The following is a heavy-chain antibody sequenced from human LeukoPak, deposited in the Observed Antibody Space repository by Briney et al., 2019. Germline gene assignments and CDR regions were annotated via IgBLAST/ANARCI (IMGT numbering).Heavy chain of an antibody. Sequence: ASVKVSCKASGYTSTNYGITWVRQAPGQGLEWMGWISGYNGNTKYAQKLQGRVTMTTDTSTSTAYMELRSLRSDDTAVYYCARDKDYYDSSGYYSAVNDAFDIWGQGTMVTVSS. CDR1: GYTSTNYG. CDR2: ISGYNGNT. CDR3: ARDKDYYDSSGYYSAVNDAFDI. D-gene: IGHD3-22*01. J-gene: IGHJ3*02. V-gene: IGHV1-18*01.